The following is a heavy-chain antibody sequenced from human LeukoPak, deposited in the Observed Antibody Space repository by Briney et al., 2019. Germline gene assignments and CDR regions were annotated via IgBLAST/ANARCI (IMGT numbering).Heavy chain of an antibody. V-gene: IGHV4-4*02. J-gene: IGHJ5*02. Sequence: SGTLSLTCAVSGGSISINNWWSWVRQPPGKGLEWIGEIYHSGSTNYNPSLKSRVTISVDKSKNQFSLRLSSVIAADTAVYYCARSSSWYRGWFDPWGQGTLVTVSS. CDR2: IYHSGST. D-gene: IGHD6-13*01. CDR1: GGSISINNW. CDR3: ARSSSWYRGWFDP.